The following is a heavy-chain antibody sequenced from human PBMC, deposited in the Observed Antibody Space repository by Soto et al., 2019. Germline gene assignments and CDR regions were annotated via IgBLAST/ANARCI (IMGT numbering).Heavy chain of an antibody. J-gene: IGHJ4*02. CDR1: GFTFSSYS. Sequence: GGSLRLSCAASGFTFSSYSMNWVRQAPGKGLEWVSYISSSSSTIYYADSVKGRFTISRDNAKNSLYLQMNSLRAEDTAVYYCASIIAARKGDIDYWGQGTLVTVSS. V-gene: IGHV3-48*01. D-gene: IGHD6-6*01. CDR3: ASIIAARKGDIDY. CDR2: ISSSSSTI.